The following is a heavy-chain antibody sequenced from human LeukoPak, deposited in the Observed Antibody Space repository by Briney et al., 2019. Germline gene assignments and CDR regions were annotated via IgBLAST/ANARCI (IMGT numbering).Heavy chain of an antibody. CDR2: IYSGGST. V-gene: IGHV3-53*01. J-gene: IGHJ4*02. CDR3: ARGGQLVPNYYDSSPIDY. CDR1: GFIFSSYW. Sequence: GGSLRLSCAASGFIFSSYWMHWVRQAPGKGLEWVSVIYSGGSTYYADSVKGRFTISRDNSKNTLYLQMNSLRAEDTAVYYCARGGQLVPNYYDSSPIDYWGQGTLVTVSS. D-gene: IGHD3-22*01.